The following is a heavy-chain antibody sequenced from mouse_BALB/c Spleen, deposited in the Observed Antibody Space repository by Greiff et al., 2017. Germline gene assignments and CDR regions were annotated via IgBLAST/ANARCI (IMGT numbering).Heavy chain of an antibody. J-gene: IGHJ4*01. CDR3: ARDTRPDGYYLYYYAMDY. D-gene: IGHD2-3*01. Sequence: EVKVVESGGGLVQPGGSLRLSCATSGFTFTDYYMSWVRQPPGKALEWLGFIRNKANGYTTEYSASVKGRFTISRDNSQSILYLQMNTLRAEDSATYYCARDTRPDGYYLYYYAMDYWGQGTSVTVSS. CDR2: IRNKANGYTT. V-gene: IGHV7-3*02. CDR1: GFTFTDYY.